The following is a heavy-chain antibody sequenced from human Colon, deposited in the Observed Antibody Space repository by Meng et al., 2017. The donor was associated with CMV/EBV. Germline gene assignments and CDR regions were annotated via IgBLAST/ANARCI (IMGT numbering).Heavy chain of an antibody. Sequence: GGSLRLSCVASGFTFSTYWMHWVRQGPGKGLVWVSRINRDGTYSSLADSVKGRFTVSRDNAKNTMYLQMNSLRAEDTAVYYCVRDKGDGFNRFHYFDYWAQGTQVTVSS. CDR2: INRDGTYS. V-gene: IGHV3-74*01. J-gene: IGHJ4*02. D-gene: IGHD2/OR15-2a*01. CDR3: VRDKGDGFNRFHYFDY. CDR1: GFTFSTYW.